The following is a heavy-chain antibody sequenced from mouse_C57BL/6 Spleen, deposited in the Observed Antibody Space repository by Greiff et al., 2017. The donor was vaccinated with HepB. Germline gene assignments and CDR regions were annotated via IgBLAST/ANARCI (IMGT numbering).Heavy chain of an antibody. CDR2: IWTGGGT. J-gene: IGHJ4*01. V-gene: IGHV2-9-1*01. D-gene: IGHD1-1*01. CDR3: ARNPIYYYGSSYAMDY. CDR1: GFSLTSYA. Sequence: VKLEESGPGLVAPSQSLSITCTVSGFSLTSYAISWVRQPPGKGLEWLGVIWTGGGTNYTSALKSRLSISKDNSKSQVFLKMNSLQTDDTARYYCARNPIYYYGSSYAMDYWGQGTSVTVSS.